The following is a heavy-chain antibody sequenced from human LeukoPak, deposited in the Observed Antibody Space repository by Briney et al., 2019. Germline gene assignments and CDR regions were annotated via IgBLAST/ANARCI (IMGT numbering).Heavy chain of an antibody. Sequence: ASGKVSCKASGYTFTSYAMHWVRQAPGQRLEWMGWINTGNGNTQYSQKFQGRVTFTRDTSANTAYMELSSLRSEDTAVYYCASVDYGDYWGQGTLVTVSS. J-gene: IGHJ4*02. D-gene: IGHD4-17*01. CDR1: GYTFTSYA. CDR2: INTGNGNT. V-gene: IGHV1-3*04. CDR3: ASVDYGDY.